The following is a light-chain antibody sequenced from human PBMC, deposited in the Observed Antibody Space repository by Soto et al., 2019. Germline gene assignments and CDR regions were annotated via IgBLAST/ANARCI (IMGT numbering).Light chain of an antibody. CDR3: QQRSNWPGT. CDR2: DAS. Sequence: EIVLTQSPATLSLSPGERATLSCRASQSVRRFLAWYQQKAGQAPRLLIYDASNRATGIPARFSGSGSGTDFTLTISSLEPEDFAVYYCQQRSNWPGTFGQGTKLEIK. CDR1: QSVRRF. J-gene: IGKJ2*01. V-gene: IGKV3-11*01.